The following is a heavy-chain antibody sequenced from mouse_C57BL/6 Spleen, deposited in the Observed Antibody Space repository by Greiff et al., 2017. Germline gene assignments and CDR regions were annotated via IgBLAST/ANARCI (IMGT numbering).Heavy chain of an antibody. D-gene: IGHD1-1*01. Sequence: QVQLQQPGAELVKPGASVKLSCKASGYTFTSYWMHWVKQRPGRGLEWIGRIDPNSGGTKYNEKFKGKATLTADKSSSTAYMELRSLTSEDSAVYFCAPITTVVEYYFDYWGQGTTLTVSS. CDR1: GYTFTSYW. CDR3: APITTVVEYYFDY. V-gene: IGHV1-62-3*01. J-gene: IGHJ2*01. CDR2: IDPNSGGT.